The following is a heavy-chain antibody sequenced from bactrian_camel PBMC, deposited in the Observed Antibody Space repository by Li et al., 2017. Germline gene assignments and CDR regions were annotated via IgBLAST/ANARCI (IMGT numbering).Heavy chain of an antibody. D-gene: IGHD1*01. CDR1: GFRIRNYC. CDR2: IDSSENAGST. V-gene: IGHV3S53*01. Sequence: HVQLVESGGGSVQAGGSLRLSCAVSGFRIRNYCMAWYRQVPGQQRVGVAAIDSSENAGSTAYVDAVEGRVTISKDNAKNTLYLQMNSLKPEDTAMYYCAAHRRYGGYCPSSIYEYQHRGQGTQVTVS. J-gene: IGHJ4*01. CDR3: AAHRRYGGYCPSSIYEYQH.